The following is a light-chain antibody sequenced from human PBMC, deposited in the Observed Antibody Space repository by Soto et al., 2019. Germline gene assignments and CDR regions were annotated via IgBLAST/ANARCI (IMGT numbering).Light chain of an antibody. Sequence: EIVLTQSPGTLSLSPGERATLSCRASQSLSNRYLAWYQQKPGQAPRLLITGISRRAPGIPDRVSGSGSGTDFSLTISRLEPEDFALYYCQQFDASITFGGGTTVDI. V-gene: IGKV3-20*01. CDR2: GIS. J-gene: IGKJ4*01. CDR1: QSLSNRY. CDR3: QQFDASIT.